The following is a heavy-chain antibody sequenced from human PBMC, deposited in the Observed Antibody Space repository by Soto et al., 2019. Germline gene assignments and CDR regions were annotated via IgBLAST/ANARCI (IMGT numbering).Heavy chain of an antibody. Sequence: QVHLVQSGAEVKKSGASVKVSCKGSGYDFTTYGITWVRQAPGQGLEWMAWISAHNGKTDYVQKLQGRVTVTRDTSTSTAYMELRSLRSDDTAVYYFARGRYGDYWGQGALVTVSS. CDR2: ISAHNGKT. J-gene: IGHJ4*02. CDR1: GYDFTTYG. CDR3: ARGRYGDY. D-gene: IGHD1-1*01. V-gene: IGHV1-18*01.